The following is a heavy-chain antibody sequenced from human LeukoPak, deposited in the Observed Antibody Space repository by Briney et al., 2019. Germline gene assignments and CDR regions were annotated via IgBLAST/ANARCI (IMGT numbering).Heavy chain of an antibody. V-gene: IGHV1-2*02. D-gene: IGHD3-22*01. Sequence: ASVKVSCKASGYTFTGYYMHWVRQAPGQGLEWMGWINPNSGGTNYAQKFQGRVTMTRDTSSSTAYMELSRLRSDDTAVYYCARELGNDSSGYGFDYWGQGTLVTVSS. CDR3: ARELGNDSSGYGFDY. J-gene: IGHJ4*02. CDR1: GYTFTGYY. CDR2: INPNSGGT.